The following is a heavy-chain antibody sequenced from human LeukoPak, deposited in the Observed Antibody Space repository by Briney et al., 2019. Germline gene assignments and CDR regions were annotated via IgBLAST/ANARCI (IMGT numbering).Heavy chain of an antibody. Sequence: SETLSLTCAVYGGSFSGYYWSWSRQPPGKGRGWRGEINHSVSTNYNPSLKSRVTISVDTSKNQFSLKLVSVTAADTAVYYCARERRGGATTYYYYYYYMDVWGKGTTVTVSS. V-gene: IGHV4-34*01. D-gene: IGHD1-26*01. CDR1: GGSFSGYY. CDR3: ARERRGGATTYYYYYYYMDV. J-gene: IGHJ6*03. CDR2: INHSVST.